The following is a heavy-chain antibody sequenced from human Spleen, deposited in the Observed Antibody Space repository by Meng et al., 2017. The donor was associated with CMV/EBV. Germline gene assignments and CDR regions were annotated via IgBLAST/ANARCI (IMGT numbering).Heavy chain of an antibody. J-gene: IGHJ4*02. D-gene: IGHD1-26*01. Sequence: ASVKVSCKASGYTFTAHYFHWVRQAPGQRLEWMAWINPDSGGTLSAQKFQGRVTVTRDTSSSTVYMELSGLRSDDTAVYYCAKAALLGATTYFDFWGQGTLVTVSS. CDR1: GYTFTAHY. CDR2: INPDSGGT. CDR3: AKAALLGATTYFDF. V-gene: IGHV1-2*02.